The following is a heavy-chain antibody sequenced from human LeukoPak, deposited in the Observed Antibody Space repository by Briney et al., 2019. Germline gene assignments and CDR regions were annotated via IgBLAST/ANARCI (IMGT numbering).Heavy chain of an antibody. CDR3: GKDQNVATAGFPYDY. J-gene: IGHJ4*02. CDR1: GFTFSNYA. CDR2: ISGSGDST. V-gene: IGHV3-23*01. D-gene: IGHD6-13*01. Sequence: GGSLRLSCLASGFTFSNYAMSWVRQAPGKGLEWVSAISGSGDSTYYADSVKGRFTISRDNSRSTLYLQVNSLRAEDTAVYYCGKDQNVATAGFPYDYWGQGTLVTVSS.